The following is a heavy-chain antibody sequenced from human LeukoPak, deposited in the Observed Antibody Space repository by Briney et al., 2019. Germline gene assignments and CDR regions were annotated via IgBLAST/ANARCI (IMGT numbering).Heavy chain of an antibody. CDR2: IYTSGST. Sequence: SETLSLTCTVSGGSISSYYWSWIRQPAGKGLEWIGRIYTSGSTNYNPSLKSRVTMSVDTSKNQFSPKLSSVTAADTAVYYCARERYDFWSGYEASNWFDPWGQGTLVTVSS. CDR3: ARERYDFWSGYEASNWFDP. D-gene: IGHD3-3*01. V-gene: IGHV4-4*07. CDR1: GGSISSYY. J-gene: IGHJ5*02.